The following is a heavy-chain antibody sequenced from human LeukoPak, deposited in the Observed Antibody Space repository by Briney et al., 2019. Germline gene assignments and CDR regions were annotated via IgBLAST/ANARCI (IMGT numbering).Heavy chain of an antibody. CDR2: VSVSGA. D-gene: IGHD3-10*01. V-gene: IGHV3-23*01. CDR3: AKDSNSVIMWFEN. Sequence: GGSLRLSCAASGFTFSNYAMSWVRQAPGKGLEWVSGVSVSGAHYTDSVKGRFTVSRDSSKETLYLQLNSLRPEDTAVYYCAKDSNSVIMWFENWGQGTLVTVSS. J-gene: IGHJ4*02. CDR1: GFTFSNYA.